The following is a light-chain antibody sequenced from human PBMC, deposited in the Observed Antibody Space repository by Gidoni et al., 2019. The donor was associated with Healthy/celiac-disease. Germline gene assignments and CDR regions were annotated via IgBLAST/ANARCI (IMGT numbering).Light chain of an antibody. J-gene: IGKJ3*01. V-gene: IGKV2-28*01. Sequence: IVMPQSPLSLPVPPGEPASISCRSSQSLLHSNGYNYLDWYLQKPGQSPQLLIYLGSNRASGVPDRFSGSGSGTDFTLKISRVEAEDVGVYYSMKALQTPLASTFTFGPGTKVDIK. CDR1: QSLLHSNGYNY. CDR2: LGS. CDR3: MKALQTPLASTFT.